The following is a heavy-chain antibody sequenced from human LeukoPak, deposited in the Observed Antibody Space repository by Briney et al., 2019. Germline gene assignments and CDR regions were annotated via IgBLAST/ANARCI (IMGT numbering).Heavy chain of an antibody. D-gene: IGHD3-22*01. CDR3: AREKGYYDSSAEYYFDY. V-gene: IGHV1-69*05. CDR2: IIPIFGTA. J-gene: IGHJ4*02. CDR1: GGTFSSYA. Sequence: ASVKVSCKASGGTFSSYAISWVRQAPGQGLEWMGGIIPIFGTANCAQKFQGRVTITTDESTSTAYMELSSLRSEDTAVYYCAREKGYYDSSAEYYFDYWGQGTLVTVSS.